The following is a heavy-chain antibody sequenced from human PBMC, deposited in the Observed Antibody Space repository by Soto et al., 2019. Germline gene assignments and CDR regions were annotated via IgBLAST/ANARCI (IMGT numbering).Heavy chain of an antibody. CDR1: GGTFSNYG. J-gene: IGHJ4*02. Sequence: QVQLVQSGAEVKKPGSSVKVSCKASGGTFSNYGISWVRQAPGQGLEWMGGIIRIFGTTNYAQKFQGRVTITADQSTSTTNMELSSLRSEDTAVYYWARGGEYDSSGFYVDWGQGTLVTVSS. V-gene: IGHV1-69*01. D-gene: IGHD3-22*01. CDR2: IIRIFGTT. CDR3: ARGGEYDSSGFYVD.